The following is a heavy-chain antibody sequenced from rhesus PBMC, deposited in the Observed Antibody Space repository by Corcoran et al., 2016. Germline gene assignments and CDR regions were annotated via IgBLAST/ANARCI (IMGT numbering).Heavy chain of an antibody. CDR2: IDPSDSDT. V-gene: IGHV5-20*02. J-gene: IGHJ4*01. CDR3: AKRDSWNTAYDY. D-gene: IGHD1-20*01. CDR1: GYRFTSYW. Sequence: EVQLVQSGAEVKRPGESLKISCKTSGYRFTSYWISWVGQMPGKGLEWMGAIDPSDSDTRYSPSFQGQVTISADKPISTAYLQWSSLKASDTATYYCAKRDSWNTAYDYWGQGVLVTVSS.